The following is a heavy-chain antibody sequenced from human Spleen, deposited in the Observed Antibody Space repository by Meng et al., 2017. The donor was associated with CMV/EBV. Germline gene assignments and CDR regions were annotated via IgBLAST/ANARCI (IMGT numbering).Heavy chain of an antibody. J-gene: IGHJ6*02. Sequence: ASVKVSCKASGYTFTSYGITWVRQAPGQGLEWMGWISAYNGNTNYAQNLQGRVTMTTDTSTRTAYMELGSLRPDDTAVHYCARETDCSSTSCYEQYYYYGMDVWGQGTTVTVSS. V-gene: IGHV1-18*04. CDR3: ARETDCSSTSCYEQYYYYGMDV. CDR1: GYTFTSYG. D-gene: IGHD2-2*01. CDR2: ISAYNGNT.